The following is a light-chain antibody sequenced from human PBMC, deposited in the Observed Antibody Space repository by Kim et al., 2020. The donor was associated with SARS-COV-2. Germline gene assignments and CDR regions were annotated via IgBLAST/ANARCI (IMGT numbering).Light chain of an antibody. CDR2: EDD. CDR3: QSYNRDNVI. Sequence: GQTVTITCTRSRGSSMNKCVQWYQQRPGGVPTTVIYEDDKRPSEVSDRFSGSIDNSSNSASLTISGLRTEDEADYYCQSYNRDNVIFGGGTQLTVL. J-gene: IGLJ2*01. V-gene: IGLV6-57*03. CDR1: RGSSMNKC.